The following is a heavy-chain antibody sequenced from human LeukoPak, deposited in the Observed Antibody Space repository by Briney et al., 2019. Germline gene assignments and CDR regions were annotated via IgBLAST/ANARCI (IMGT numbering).Heavy chain of an antibody. Sequence: PSETLSLTCAVYSGSFSGYYWSWIRQPPGKGLEWIGEISPSGSTTCNPSLKTRVTISTDTSKNQFSLKLNSVTAADTAVYYCAGDHYLALKDWGHGMLVTVSS. CDR3: AGDHYLALKD. D-gene: IGHD1-14*01. CDR1: SGSFSGYY. CDR2: ISPSGST. J-gene: IGHJ4*01. V-gene: IGHV4-34*01.